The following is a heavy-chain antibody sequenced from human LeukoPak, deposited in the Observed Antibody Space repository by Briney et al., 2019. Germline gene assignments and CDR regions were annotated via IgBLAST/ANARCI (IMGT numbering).Heavy chain of an antibody. Sequence: SETLSLTCAVYGGSFSGYYWSWIRQPPGKGLEWIGEINHSGSTNYNPSLKSRVTISVDTSKNQFSLKLSSVTAADTAVYYCASADYGGNAEVSRDYWGQETLVTVSS. CDR2: INHSGST. CDR3: ASADYGGNAEVSRDY. CDR1: GGSFSGYY. V-gene: IGHV4-34*01. J-gene: IGHJ4*02. D-gene: IGHD4-23*01.